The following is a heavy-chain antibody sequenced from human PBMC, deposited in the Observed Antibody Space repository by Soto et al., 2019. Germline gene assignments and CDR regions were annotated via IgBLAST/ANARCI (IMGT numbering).Heavy chain of an antibody. CDR3: ARDKITGLFDY. Sequence: SETLSLTCAVYGGSFSGYYWTWIRQPPGTGLEWIGEIHHSGSTNYNPSLKSRVTISVDTSKHQFPLKLTSVTAADTAVYYCARDKITGLFDYWGQGTLVTVSS. J-gene: IGHJ4*02. V-gene: IGHV4-34*01. D-gene: IGHD2-8*02. CDR1: GGSFSGYY. CDR2: IHHSGST.